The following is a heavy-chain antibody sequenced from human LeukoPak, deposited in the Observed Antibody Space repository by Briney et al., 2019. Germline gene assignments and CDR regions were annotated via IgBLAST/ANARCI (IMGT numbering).Heavy chain of an antibody. Sequence: ASVKVSCKASGYTFTSSAVQWVRQARGQRLEWIGWIVVGSGNTNYAQKFQERVTITRDMSTSTAYMELSSLRSEDTAAYYCAADEEWEGAFDIWGQGTMVTVSS. J-gene: IGHJ3*02. CDR1: GYTFTSSA. CDR3: AADEEWEGAFDI. CDR2: IVVGSGNT. D-gene: IGHD1-26*01. V-gene: IGHV1-58*01.